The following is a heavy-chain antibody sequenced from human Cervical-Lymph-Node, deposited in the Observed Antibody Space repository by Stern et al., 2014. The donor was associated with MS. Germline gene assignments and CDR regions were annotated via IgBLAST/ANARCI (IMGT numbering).Heavy chain of an antibody. D-gene: IGHD2-8*01. CDR2: ISYDGNHK. CDR1: GFTFSSYG. J-gene: IGHJ4*02. Sequence: VQLVESGGAVVQPGRSLRLSCAASGFTFSSYGMHWVRQAPGKGLAWVTDISYDGNHKYYAASVKGRFTISRDNSKNTLHLQMNSVTPDDTAIYYCARDYEDTSMLFDHWGQGTLVTVSS. CDR3: ARDYEDTSMLFDH. V-gene: IGHV3-30*03.